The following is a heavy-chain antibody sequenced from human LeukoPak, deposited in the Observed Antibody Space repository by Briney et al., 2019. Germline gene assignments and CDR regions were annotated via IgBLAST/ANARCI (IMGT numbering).Heavy chain of an antibody. CDR3: ARRLKVTEHFDY. D-gene: IGHD2-21*02. Sequence: SETLSLTCTVSGGSISSTSYYWGWIRQPPGKGLEWVGSIYYTGSTYYNPSLNTRFTMSVDTSKNQFSLKLSSVTAADTAVYYCARRLKVTEHFDYWGQGTLVPVSS. J-gene: IGHJ4*02. CDR2: IYYTGST. CDR1: GGSISSTSYY. V-gene: IGHV4-39*01.